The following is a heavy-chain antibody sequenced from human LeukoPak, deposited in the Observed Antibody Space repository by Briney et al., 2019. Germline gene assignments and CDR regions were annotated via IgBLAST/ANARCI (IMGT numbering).Heavy chain of an antibody. J-gene: IGHJ4*02. Sequence: GGSLRLSCAASGFTFSNYWMHWVRQVPGKALVWVSRINTDGSGTSYADSVKVRFTISRDNSKNSLHLQMNTLRAEDTALYYCARERDGRFFDYWGQGTLVTVSS. CDR3: ARERDGRFFDY. V-gene: IGHV3-74*01. D-gene: IGHD5-24*01. CDR2: INTDGSGT. CDR1: GFTFSNYW.